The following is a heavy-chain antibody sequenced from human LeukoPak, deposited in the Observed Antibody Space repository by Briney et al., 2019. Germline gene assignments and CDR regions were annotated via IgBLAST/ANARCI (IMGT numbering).Heavy chain of an antibody. Sequence: SETLSLTCTVAGGSISSSSYYWGWIRQPPGKGLEWIGSIYYSGSTYYNPSLKSRVTISVDTSKNQFSLKLSSVTAADTAVYYCASQPTTPYDILTGYYKGAVDVWGQGTTVTVSS. CDR3: ASQPTTPYDILTGYYKGAVDV. V-gene: IGHV4-39*07. J-gene: IGHJ6*02. CDR2: IYYSGST. D-gene: IGHD3-9*01. CDR1: GGSISSSSYY.